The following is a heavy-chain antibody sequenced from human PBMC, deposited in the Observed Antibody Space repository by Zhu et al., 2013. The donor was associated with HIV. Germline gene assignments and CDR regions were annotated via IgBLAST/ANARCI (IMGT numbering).Heavy chain of an antibody. CDR1: GGSFSGYY. D-gene: IGHD5-18*01. CDR3: ARESSLWIQLWSLYYFDQ. J-gene: IGHJ4*02. Sequence: QVQLQQWGAGLLKPSETLSLTCAVYGGSFSGYYWSWIRQPPGKGLEWIGEINHSGSTNYNPSLKSRVTISVDTSKNQFSLKLNSVTAADSAVYYCARESSLWIQLWSLYYFDQWGQGTLVTVSS. CDR2: INHSGST. V-gene: IGHV4-34*01.